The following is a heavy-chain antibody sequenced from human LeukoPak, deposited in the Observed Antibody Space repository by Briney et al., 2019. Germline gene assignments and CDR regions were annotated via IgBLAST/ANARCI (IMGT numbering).Heavy chain of an antibody. CDR1: RFTFSGYA. CDR2: ISNDGNNK. J-gene: IGHJ3*01. V-gene: IGHV3-30-3*01. CDR3: ARAPRSARYCTSVDCRREVLDL. Sequence: QSGGSLRLSCAASRFTFSGYAMHWVRQAPGKGLEWVAVISNDGNNKNYADSVKGRFTISRDNSKNTLYLQMDSPRDEDTAVFYCARAPRSARYCTSVDCRREVLDLWGQGTMVIVSA. D-gene: IGHD2-8*02.